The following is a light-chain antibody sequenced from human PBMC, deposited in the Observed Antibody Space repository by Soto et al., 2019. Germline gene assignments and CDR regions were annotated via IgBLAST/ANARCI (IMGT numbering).Light chain of an antibody. CDR1: SSNIGSNF. CDR3: AAWDDSLSGWV. V-gene: IGLV1-47*01. CDR2: RNN. J-gene: IGLJ3*02. Sequence: QSVLTQPPSASGIPGQRVTISCSGSSSNIGSNFVYWYQQFPGTAPKLLIYRNNQRPSGVPDRFSGSKSGTSASLAISGLPSEDEADYYCAAWDDSLSGWVFGGGTKVTVL.